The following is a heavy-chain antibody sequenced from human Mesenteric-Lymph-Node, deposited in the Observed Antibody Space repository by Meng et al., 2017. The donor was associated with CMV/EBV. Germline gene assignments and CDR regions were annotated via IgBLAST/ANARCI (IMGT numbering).Heavy chain of an antibody. V-gene: IGHV1-18*01. CDR1: GYTFTSYG. Sequence: ASVKVSCKASGYTFTSYGISWVRQAPGQGLEWMGWISAYNGNTNYAQKLQGRVTMTTDTSTSTAYMELRSLRSDDTAVYYCARDTCSNSRCYRVGGMDVWGQGTTVTVSS. CDR3: ARDTCSNSRCYRVGGMDV. D-gene: IGHD2-2*02. CDR2: ISAYNGNT. J-gene: IGHJ6*02.